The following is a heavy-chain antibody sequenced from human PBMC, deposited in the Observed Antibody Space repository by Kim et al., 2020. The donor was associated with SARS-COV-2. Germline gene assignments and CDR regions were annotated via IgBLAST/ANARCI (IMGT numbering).Heavy chain of an antibody. V-gene: IGHV1-24*01. CDR3: ATSARWNYGSGSYYNLAPNFDY. Sequence: ASVKVSCKVSGYTLTELSMHWVRQAPGKGLEWMGGFDPEDGETIYAQKFQGRVTMTEDTSTDTAYMELSSLRSEDTAVYYCATSARWNYGSGSYYNLAPNFDYWGQGTLVTVSS. CDR2: FDPEDGET. D-gene: IGHD3-10*01. CDR1: GYTLTELS. J-gene: IGHJ4*02.